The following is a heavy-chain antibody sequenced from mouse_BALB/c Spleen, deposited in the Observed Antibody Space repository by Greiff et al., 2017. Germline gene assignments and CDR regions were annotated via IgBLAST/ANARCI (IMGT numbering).Heavy chain of an antibody. V-gene: IGHV14-3*02. CDR1: GFNIKDTY. J-gene: IGHJ3*01. CDR2: IDPANGNT. Sequence: EVKLMESGAELVKPGASVKLSCTASGFNIKDTYMHWVKQRPEQGLEWIGRIDPANGNTKYDPKFQGKATITADTSSNTAYLQLSSLTSEDTAVYYWAPYCDGSSALYWGQGTLVTVSA. CDR3: APYCDGSSALY. D-gene: IGHD1-1*01.